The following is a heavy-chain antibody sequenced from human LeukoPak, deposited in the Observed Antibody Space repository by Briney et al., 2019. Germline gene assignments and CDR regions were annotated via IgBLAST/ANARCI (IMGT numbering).Heavy chain of an antibody. V-gene: IGHV3-48*03. D-gene: IGHD3-10*02. CDR1: GFTFRSYE. J-gene: IGHJ6*04. Sequence: GGSLRLSCEDSGFTFRSYEMNWVRQAPGKGLEWIAYLSSSGSAFSYADSVKGRFTIARDNAKNSLYLQMNSLGAEDTAVYYCAELGITMIGGVWGKGTTVTISS. CDR3: AELGITMIGGV. CDR2: LSSSGSAF.